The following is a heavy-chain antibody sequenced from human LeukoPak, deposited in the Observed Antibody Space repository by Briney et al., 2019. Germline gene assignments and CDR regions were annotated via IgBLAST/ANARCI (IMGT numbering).Heavy chain of an antibody. CDR3: ARHASRRGYYYMDV. CDR1: RDSITAYY. CDR2: IYYNGNS. Sequence: PPGSPSLTPTVPRDSITAYYWRWIRQPPGKGLEWSGYIYYNGNSIYNPSLKSRVSISTDTSKNQVFLQLRSLTVADTAMYYCARHASRRGYYYMDVWGKGTTVTVPS. J-gene: IGHJ6*03. D-gene: IGHD3-16*01. V-gene: IGHV4-59*01.